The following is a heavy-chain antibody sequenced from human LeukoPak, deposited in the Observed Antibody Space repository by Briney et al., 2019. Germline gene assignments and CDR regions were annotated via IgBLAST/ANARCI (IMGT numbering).Heavy chain of an antibody. CDR2: ISSSSSYI. V-gene: IGHV3-21*04. D-gene: IGHD3-3*01. J-gene: IGHJ6*02. CDR1: GFTFSSYS. CDR3: ARAPRFLYGMDV. Sequence: GGSLRLSCAASGFTFSSYSMNWVRQAPGKGLEWVSSISSSSSYIYYADSVKGRFTISRDNAKNSLYLQMNSLRAEDTAVYYCARAPRFLYGMDVWGQGTTVTVSS.